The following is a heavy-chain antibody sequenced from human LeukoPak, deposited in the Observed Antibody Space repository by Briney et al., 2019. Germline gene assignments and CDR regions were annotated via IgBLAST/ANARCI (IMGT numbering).Heavy chain of an antibody. CDR1: GGSISSYY. Sequence: PSETLSLTCTVSGGSISSYYWSWIRQPPGKGLEWIGYIYYSGSTNYNPSLKSRVTISVDTSKNQFSLKLSSVTAADTAVYYCARVRLGYCSSTSCYEQDYYYYMDVWGKGTTVTVSS. CDR2: IYYSGST. J-gene: IGHJ6*03. V-gene: IGHV4-59*01. D-gene: IGHD2-2*01. CDR3: ARVRLGYCSSTSCYEQDYYYYMDV.